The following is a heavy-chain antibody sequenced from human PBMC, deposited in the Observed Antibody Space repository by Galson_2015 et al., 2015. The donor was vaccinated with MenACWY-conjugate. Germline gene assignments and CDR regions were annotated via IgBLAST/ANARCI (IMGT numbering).Heavy chain of an antibody. Sequence: QSGAEVNKPGESLQISCMGYGCGFTNYWIAWESQMPGKGLEWVGLIDAVNSNIRYSQSFQGQVTMSADESISTAYLQWSSLQASDAAMYYCASHPPGGRGMDVLGRGTTVTVSS. CDR2: IDAVNSNI. V-gene: IGHV5-51*01. CDR1: GCGFTNYW. J-gene: IGHJ6*02. D-gene: IGHD1-26*01. CDR3: ASHPPGGRGMDV.